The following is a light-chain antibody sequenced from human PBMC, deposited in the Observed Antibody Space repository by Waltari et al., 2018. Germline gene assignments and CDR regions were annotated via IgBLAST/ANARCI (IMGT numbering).Light chain of an antibody. V-gene: IGKV1-5*01. CDR2: DAT. J-gene: IGKJ1*01. Sequence: DIQMTQSPSTLAASIGDRATSTCRASQSIICRLAWYQQKPGTAPKLLICDATSLEYWVPSRFSGSGYGTEFTLTISSLQPDDSATYYCQQYHTYKMFGQGTKVEI. CDR1: QSIICR. CDR3: QQYHTYKM.